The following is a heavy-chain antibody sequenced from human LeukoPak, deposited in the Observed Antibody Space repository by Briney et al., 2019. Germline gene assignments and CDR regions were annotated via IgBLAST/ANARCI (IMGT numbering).Heavy chain of an antibody. Sequence: SETLSLTCAVYGGSFSGYYWSWIRQPPGKGLEWIGEINHSGSTNYNPSLKSRVTISVDTSKSQFSLKLSSVTAADTAVYYCARLQSARWLLLRAGFDYWGQGTLVTVSS. CDR2: INHSGST. CDR3: ARLQSARWLLLRAGFDY. V-gene: IGHV4-34*01. J-gene: IGHJ4*02. CDR1: GGSFSGYY. D-gene: IGHD3-22*01.